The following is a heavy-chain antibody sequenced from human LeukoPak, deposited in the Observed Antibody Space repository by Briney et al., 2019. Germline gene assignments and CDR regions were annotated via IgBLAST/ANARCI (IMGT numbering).Heavy chain of an antibody. V-gene: IGHV3-73*01. CDR2: IRSKANSYAT. J-gene: IGHJ4*02. D-gene: IGHD3-22*01. Sequence: GGSLRLSCAASGFTFSGSAMHWVRQASGKGLEWAGRIRSKANSYATAYAASVKGRFTVSRDDSKNTAYLQMNSLKTEDTAVYYCTSITMIVVAMGGQGTLVTVSS. CDR3: TSITMIVVAM. CDR1: GFTFSGSA.